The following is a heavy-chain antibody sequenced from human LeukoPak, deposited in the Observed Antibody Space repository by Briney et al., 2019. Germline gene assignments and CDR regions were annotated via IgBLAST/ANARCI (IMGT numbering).Heavy chain of an antibody. V-gene: IGHV4-39*01. J-gene: IGHJ4*02. CDR1: GGSISSSSYY. Sequence: SETLSLTCTVSGGSISSSSYYWGWIRQPPGKGLEWIGSIYYSGSTYYNPSLKSRVTISVDTSKNQFSLKLSSVTAADTAVYYCATLGEWELRFDYWGQGTLVTVSS. CDR3: ATLGEWELRFDY. CDR2: IYYSGST. D-gene: IGHD1-26*01.